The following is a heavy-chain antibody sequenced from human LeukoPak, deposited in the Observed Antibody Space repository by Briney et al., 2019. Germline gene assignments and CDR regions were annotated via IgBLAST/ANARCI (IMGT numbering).Heavy chain of an antibody. J-gene: IGHJ4*02. CDR3: ARDRAQSQNGGNSYYFDY. CDR1: GGSISSGGYY. D-gene: IGHD2-21*02. V-gene: IGHV4-31*03. Sequence: PSQTLSLTCTVSGGSISSGGYYWSWIRQHPGKGLEWIGYIYYSGSTYYNPSLKSRVTISVDTSKNQFSLKLSSVTAADTAVYYCARDRAQSQNGGNSYYFDYWGQGTLVTVSS. CDR2: IYYSGST.